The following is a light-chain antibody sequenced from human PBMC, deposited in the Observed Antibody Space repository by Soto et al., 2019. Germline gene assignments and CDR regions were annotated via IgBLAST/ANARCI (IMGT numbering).Light chain of an antibody. V-gene: IGKV1-9*01. CDR1: QGISSL. J-gene: IGKJ5*01. CDR3: QHFKSFPIT. Sequence: IHLTQSPSSLSASVGDRVTITCRASQGISSLLAWYQQKPGKAPKLLIYAASTLQSEVPSRFSGSGSGTDFTLTISSLQPEDFATYYCQHFKSFPITFGQGTRLEIX. CDR2: AAS.